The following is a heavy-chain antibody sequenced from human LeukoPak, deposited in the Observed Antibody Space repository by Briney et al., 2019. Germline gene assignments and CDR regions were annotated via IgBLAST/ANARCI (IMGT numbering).Heavy chain of an antibody. CDR2: IYYSGST. CDR1: GGSIRDDY. D-gene: IGHD2-2*01. CDR3: ARVPHCSSNSCQAWFDP. Sequence: SETLSLTCTFSGGSIRDDYWGWIRQPPGKGLEWIGNIYYSGSTKYNPSLKSRVTISIDTSRNQFSLKLTSVTAADTAVYYCARVPHCSSNSCQAWFDPWGQGTLVTVSS. V-gene: IGHV4-59*01. J-gene: IGHJ5*02.